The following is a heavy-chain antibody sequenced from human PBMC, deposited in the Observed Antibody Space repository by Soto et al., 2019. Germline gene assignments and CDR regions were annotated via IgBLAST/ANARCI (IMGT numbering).Heavy chain of an antibody. J-gene: IGHJ5*02. D-gene: IGHD3-3*01. Sequence: EVQLLESGGGLVQPGGSLRLSCAASGFTFSSYAMSWVRQATGKGLEWVSAISGSGGSTYYADSVKGRFTISRDNSKNTLYLQMNSLRAEDTAVYYCAKEQDYYDFWSGNNWFDPWGQGTLVTVSS. CDR3: AKEQDYYDFWSGNNWFDP. V-gene: IGHV3-23*01. CDR2: ISGSGGST. CDR1: GFTFSSYA.